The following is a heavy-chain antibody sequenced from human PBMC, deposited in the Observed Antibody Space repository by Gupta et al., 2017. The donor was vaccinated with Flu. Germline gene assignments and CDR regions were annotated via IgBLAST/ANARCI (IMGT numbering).Heavy chain of an antibody. CDR3: AKPGVAAVYYFDF. V-gene: IGHV3-23*01. J-gene: IGHJ4*02. CDR1: GFTFSNYA. D-gene: IGHD6-13*01. Sequence: EVQLLESGGGLVQPGGSLRLSCAASGFTFSNYAMTWVRQAPGKGLEWVSAISGTGDSTYWADSVKGRFTISRDNSKNTLYLQMSNLRADDTAVYYCAKPGVAAVYYFDFWGQGTLVTVSS. CDR2: ISGTGDST.